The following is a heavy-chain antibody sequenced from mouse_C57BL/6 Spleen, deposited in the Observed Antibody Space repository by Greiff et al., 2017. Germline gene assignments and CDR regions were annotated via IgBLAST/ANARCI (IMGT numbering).Heavy chain of an antibody. J-gene: IGHJ4*01. Sequence: EVKLVESGGGLVQPGGSLSLSCAASGFTFTDYYMSWVRQPPGKALEWLGFIRNKANGYTTEYSASVKGRFTISRDNSQSILYLQMNALRAEDSATYYCARSPTMITTGYYYAMDYWGQGPSVTVSS. V-gene: IGHV7-3*01. CDR2: IRNKANGYTT. D-gene: IGHD2-4*01. CDR3: ARSPTMITTGYYYAMDY. CDR1: GFTFTDYY.